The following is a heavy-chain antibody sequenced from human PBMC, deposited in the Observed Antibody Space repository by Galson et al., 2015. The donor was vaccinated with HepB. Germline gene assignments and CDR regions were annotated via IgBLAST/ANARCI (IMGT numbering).Heavy chain of an antibody. Sequence: SVKVSCKASGGTFSSYAISWVRQAPGQGLEWMGGIIPIFGTANYAQKFQGRVTITADESTSTAYMELSSLRSEDTAVYYCARSWSSGYDKPPLGYYYMDVWGKGTTVTVSS. J-gene: IGHJ6*03. D-gene: IGHD5-12*01. CDR3: ARSWSSGYDKPPLGYYYMDV. CDR1: GGTFSSYA. V-gene: IGHV1-69*13. CDR2: IIPIFGTA.